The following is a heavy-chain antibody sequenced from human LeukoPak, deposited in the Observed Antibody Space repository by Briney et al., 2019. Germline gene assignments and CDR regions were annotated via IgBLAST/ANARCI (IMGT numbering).Heavy chain of an antibody. V-gene: IGHV3-74*01. D-gene: IGHD6-13*01. CDR1: GFTFSSYW. CDR2: INSDGSST. Sequence: GGSLRLSCAASGFTFSSYWTHWVRQAPGRGLVWVSRINSDGSSTSYADSVKGRFTIYRDNAKNTLYLQMNSLRAEDTAVYYCARDPIAAAGQNWFDPWGQGTLVTVSS. CDR3: ARDPIAAAGQNWFDP. J-gene: IGHJ5*02.